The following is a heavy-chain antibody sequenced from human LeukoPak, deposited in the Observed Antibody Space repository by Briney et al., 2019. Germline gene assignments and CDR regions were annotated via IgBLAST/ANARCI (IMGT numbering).Heavy chain of an antibody. CDR3: ARSRRQWELRGDFDY. CDR1: GFTFSSYA. V-gene: IGHV4-34*01. D-gene: IGHD1-26*01. J-gene: IGHJ4*02. Sequence: GSLRLSCAASGFTFSSYAMHWVRQAPGKGLEWLGEINHSGSTNYNPSLKSRVTISVDTSKNQFSLNLSSVTAADTAVYYCARSRRQWELRGDFDYWGQGTLVTVSS. CDR2: INHSGST.